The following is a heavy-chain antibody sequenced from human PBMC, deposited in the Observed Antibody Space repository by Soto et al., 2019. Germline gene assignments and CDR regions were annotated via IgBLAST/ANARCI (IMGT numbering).Heavy chain of an antibody. Sequence: ASVKVSCKASGYTFTSYYMHWVRQAPGQGLEWMGIINPSGGSTNYAQKFQGRVTVARDTSTSTVYMELSSLRSEDTAVYYCARGGAARNGDYYYYGMDVWGQGTTVTVSS. V-gene: IGHV1-46*01. CDR1: GYTFTSYY. D-gene: IGHD6-6*01. CDR2: INPSGGST. J-gene: IGHJ6*02. CDR3: ARGGAARNGDYYYYGMDV.